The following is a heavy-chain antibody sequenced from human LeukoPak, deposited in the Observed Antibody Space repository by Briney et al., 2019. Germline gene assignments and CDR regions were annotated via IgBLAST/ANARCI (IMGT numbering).Heavy chain of an antibody. V-gene: IGHV1-8*01. J-gene: IGHJ5*02. CDR1: GFTFTSYD. CDR3: VRDGEGAAISVNYWFDP. D-gene: IGHD2-2*02. CDR2: MNPNNGNT. Sequence: GASVKVSCKASGFTFTSYDINWVRQASGQGLEWMGWMNPNNGNTGYAQKFQGRVTMTRDTSISTAYMGLRGLRSEDTAVYYCVRDGEGAAISVNYWFDPWGQGTLVTVSS.